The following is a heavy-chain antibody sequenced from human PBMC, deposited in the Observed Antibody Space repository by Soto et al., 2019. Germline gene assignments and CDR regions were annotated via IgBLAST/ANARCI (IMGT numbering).Heavy chain of an antibody. V-gene: IGHV3-48*01. CDR3: AVDYYYMDV. CDR1: GFSFTSYA. J-gene: IGHJ6*03. Sequence: GGSLRLSCAASGFSFTSYAMNWVRQAPGKGLEWVSYISSGSSTIYYAASVKGRFTISRDNAKKSLLLQMNSLRAEDTAVYYCAVDYYYMDVWGKGTTVTVSS. CDR2: ISSGSSTI.